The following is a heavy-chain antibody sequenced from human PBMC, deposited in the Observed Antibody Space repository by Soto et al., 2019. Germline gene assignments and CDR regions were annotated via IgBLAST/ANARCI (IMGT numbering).Heavy chain of an antibody. CDR2: IYSGGST. CDR1: GFTVSSNY. CDR3: XXXXXXXXXMDV. Sequence: EVQLVESGGGLVQPGGSLRLSCAASGFTVSSNYMSWVRQAPGKGLEWVSVIYSGGSTYYADSVKGRFTISRDNSKNTXXXXXXXXXXXXXXXXXXXXXXXXXXXMDVWGKGTTVTVSS. V-gene: IGHV3-66*01. J-gene: IGHJ6*03.